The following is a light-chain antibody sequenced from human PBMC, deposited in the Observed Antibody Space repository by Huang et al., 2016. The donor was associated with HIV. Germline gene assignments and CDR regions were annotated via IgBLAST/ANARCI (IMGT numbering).Light chain of an antibody. CDR3: QQYDILPQT. CDR2: DAS. V-gene: IGKV1-33*01. CDR1: QDINNY. Sequence: DIQMTQSPSSLSASVGDRVTITCQASQDINNYLNWYQQRPGKPPKLLSYDASNLETGVPSRCSGSGSWTDFTFTISSLQPEDIATYYCQQYDILPQTFGQGTKVEI. J-gene: IGKJ1*01.